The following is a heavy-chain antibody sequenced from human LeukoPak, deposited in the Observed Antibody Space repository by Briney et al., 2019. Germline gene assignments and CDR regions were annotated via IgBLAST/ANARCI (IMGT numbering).Heavy chain of an antibody. D-gene: IGHD5-18*01. V-gene: IGHV3-23*01. Sequence: GESLRLSCAASGFTFSSYGMSSVRQAPGNGLEWISSISGSGGTTYYADSVKGRFTISRDNPKNTLYLQMNSLRADDTAVYSCAKDPPTVMANAFHIWGQGTMVTVS. CDR1: GFTFSSYG. J-gene: IGHJ3*02. CDR3: AKDPPTVMANAFHI. CDR2: ISGSGGTT.